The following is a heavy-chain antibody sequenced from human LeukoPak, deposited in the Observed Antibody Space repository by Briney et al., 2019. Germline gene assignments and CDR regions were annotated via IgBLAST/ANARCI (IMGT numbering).Heavy chain of an antibody. V-gene: IGHV3-30*18. Sequence: PGRSLRLSCAASGFTFSSYGMHWVRQAPGKGLEWVAVISYDGSNKYYADSVKGRFTISRDNSKNTLYLQMNSLRAEDTAVYYCAKGPPYSGSLHFDYWGQGTLVTVSS. CDR3: AKGPPYSGSLHFDY. D-gene: IGHD1-26*01. CDR2: ISYDGSNK. J-gene: IGHJ4*02. CDR1: GFTFSSYG.